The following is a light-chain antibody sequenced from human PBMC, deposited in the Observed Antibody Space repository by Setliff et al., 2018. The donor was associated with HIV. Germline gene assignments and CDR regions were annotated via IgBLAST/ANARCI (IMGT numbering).Light chain of an antibody. Sequence: SYELTQPPSVSVAPGKTARITCGGNNIGTKSVHWYQQKPGQAPVLVAYGDTDRPSGIPARFSGSNSGNTATLTINKVEAGDEAAYYCQVWDSSSGRPVFGTGTKVTVL. V-gene: IGLV3-21*01. CDR2: GDT. CDR1: NIGTKS. CDR3: QVWDSSSGRPV. J-gene: IGLJ1*01.